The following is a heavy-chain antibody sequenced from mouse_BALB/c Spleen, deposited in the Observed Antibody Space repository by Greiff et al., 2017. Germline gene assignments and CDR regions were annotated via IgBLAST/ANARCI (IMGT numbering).Heavy chain of an antibody. Sequence: VQLQQSGPELVKPGASVKISCKASGYTFTDYYMNWVKQSHGKSLEWIGLVNPNNGGTSYNQKFKGKATLTVDKSSSTAYMELRSLTSEDSAVYYCGRRSTTHDYWGQGTTLTVSA. J-gene: IGHJ2*01. CDR3: GRRSTTHDY. CDR1: GYTFTDYY. D-gene: IGHD2-1*01. CDR2: VNPNNGGT. V-gene: IGHV1-26*01.